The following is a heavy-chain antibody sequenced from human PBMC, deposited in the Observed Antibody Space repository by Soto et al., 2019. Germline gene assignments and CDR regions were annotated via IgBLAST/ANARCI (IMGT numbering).Heavy chain of an antibody. CDR1: GFTFSSYG. D-gene: IGHD6-6*01. V-gene: IGHV3-33*01. J-gene: IGHJ6*02. CDR2: IWYDGSNK. CDR3: AREYSSSSWAYYYYYGMDV. Sequence: GGSLSLSCAASGFTFSSYGMHWVRQAPGKGLEWVAVIWYDGSNKYYADSVKGRFTISRDNSKNTLYLQMNSLRAEDTAVYYCAREYSSSSWAYYYYYGMDVWGQGTTVTVSS.